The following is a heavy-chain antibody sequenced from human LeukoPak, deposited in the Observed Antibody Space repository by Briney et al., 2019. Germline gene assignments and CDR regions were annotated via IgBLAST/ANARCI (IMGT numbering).Heavy chain of an antibody. CDR3: TRDLMDYDVSTGLHHYYMDV. V-gene: IGHV3-30*04. Sequence: GGSLRLSCAASGFTFSTYAMNWVRQAPGKGLEWVAVISDDGRHNYYADSVKGRFTISRDNSKSTLYLQMNTLRVEDTAVYYCTRDLMDYDVSTGLHHYYMDVWGQGTTVTVSS. CDR2: ISDDGRHN. CDR1: GFTFSTYA. D-gene: IGHD3-9*01. J-gene: IGHJ6*02.